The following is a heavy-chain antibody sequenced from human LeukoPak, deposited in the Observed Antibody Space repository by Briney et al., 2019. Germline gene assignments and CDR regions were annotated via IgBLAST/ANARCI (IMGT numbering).Heavy chain of an antibody. Sequence: PGRSLRLSCAASGFTFSSYAMHWVRQAPGKGLEWVAVISYDGSNKYYADSVKGRFTISRDNSKNTLYLQMNSLRAEDTAVYYCARRRSSGWLDYWGQGTLVTVSS. J-gene: IGHJ4*02. CDR3: ARRRSSGWLDY. V-gene: IGHV3-30-3*01. CDR2: ISYDGSNK. CDR1: GFTFSSYA. D-gene: IGHD6-19*01.